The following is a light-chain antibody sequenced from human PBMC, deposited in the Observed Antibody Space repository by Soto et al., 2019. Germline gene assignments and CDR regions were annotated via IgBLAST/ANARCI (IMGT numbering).Light chain of an antibody. Sequence: QSVLTQPPSVSAAPGQKVTISCSGSSSNIGNNYVSWYQQLPGTAPKLLIYDNNKRPSGIPDRFSGSKAGTSATLGITGLKTGDEADYYCETWDSSRSAVVFGGGTKLTVL. J-gene: IGLJ2*01. CDR2: DNN. CDR1: SSNIGNNY. V-gene: IGLV1-51*01. CDR3: ETWDSSRSAVV.